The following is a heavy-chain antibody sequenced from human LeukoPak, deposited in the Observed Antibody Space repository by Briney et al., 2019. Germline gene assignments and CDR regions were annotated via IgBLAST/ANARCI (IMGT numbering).Heavy chain of an antibody. D-gene: IGHD2-2*02. Sequence: ASVTVSCTASGYTFTGYYMHWVRQAPGQGLEWMGWINPNSGGTNYAQKFQGRVTMTRDTSIGTAYMELSRLRSHDTAVYYCAVGGGYCSSTSCYTAHFQHWGQGTLVTVSS. CDR1: GYTFTGYY. CDR2: INPNSGGT. V-gene: IGHV1-2*02. CDR3: AVGGGYCSSTSCYTAHFQH. J-gene: IGHJ1*01.